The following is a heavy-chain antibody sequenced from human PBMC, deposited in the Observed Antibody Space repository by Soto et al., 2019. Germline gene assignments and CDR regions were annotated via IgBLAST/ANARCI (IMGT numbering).Heavy chain of an antibody. CDR2: ISSSSSTI. CDR3: AKDGSQWPFDY. CDR1: GFTFSSYS. V-gene: IGHV3-48*01. J-gene: IGHJ4*02. Sequence: GSLRLSCAASGFTFSSYSMNWVRQAPGKGLEWVSYISSSSSTIYYADSVKGRFTISRDNSKNTLYLQMNSLRAEDTAVYYCAKDGSQWPFDYWGQGTLVTVSS. D-gene: IGHD6-19*01.